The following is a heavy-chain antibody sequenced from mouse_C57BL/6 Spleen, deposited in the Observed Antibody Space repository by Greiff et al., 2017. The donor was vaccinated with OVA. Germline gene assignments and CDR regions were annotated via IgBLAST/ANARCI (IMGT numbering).Heavy chain of an antibody. Sequence: QVQLQQSGAELVKPGASVKLSCKASGYTFTSYWMHWVKQRPGQGLEWIGMIHPNSGSTNYNEKFKSKATLTVDKSSSTAYMQLSSLTSEDSAVYYCARSSPGAMDYWGQGTSVTVSS. D-gene: IGHD1-1*01. V-gene: IGHV1-64*01. CDR2: IHPNSGST. CDR3: ARSSPGAMDY. J-gene: IGHJ4*01. CDR1: GYTFTSYW.